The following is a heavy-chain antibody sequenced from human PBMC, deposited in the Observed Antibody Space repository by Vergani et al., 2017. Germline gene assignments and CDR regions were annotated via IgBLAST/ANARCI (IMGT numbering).Heavy chain of an antibody. CDR2: ISGSGGST. CDR3: AKANARNSVYDYLYYYHAMDV. D-gene: IGHD5/OR15-5a*01. J-gene: IGHJ6*02. CDR1: GFTFNHSA. V-gene: IGHV3-23*04. Sequence: EVQLVESGGDLVQPGGSLRLSCAASGFTFNHSAMNWVRQAPGKGLEWVSGISGSGGSTYYAGSVKGRFTISRDSSKNTLYLQMNSLSAGDTAVYYCAKANARNSVYDYLYYYHAMDVWGQGTTVTVSS.